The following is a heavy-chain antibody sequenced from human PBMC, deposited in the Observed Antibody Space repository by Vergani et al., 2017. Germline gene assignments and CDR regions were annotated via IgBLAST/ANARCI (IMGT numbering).Heavy chain of an antibody. D-gene: IGHD3-10*01. V-gene: IGHV3-30*18. CDR1: GFTFSSYG. J-gene: IGHJ4*02. CDR3: AKDRGGYYGSGSNLIDY. Sequence: QVQLVESGGGVVQPGRSLRLSCAASGFTFSSYGMHWVRQAPGKGLEWVAVISYDGSNKYYADSVKGRFTISRDNSKNMLYLQMNSLRAEDTAVYYCAKDRGGYYGSGSNLIDYWGQGTLVTVSS. CDR2: ISYDGSNK.